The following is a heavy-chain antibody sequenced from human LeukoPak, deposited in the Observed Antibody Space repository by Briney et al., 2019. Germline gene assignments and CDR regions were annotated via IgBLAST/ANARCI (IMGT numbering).Heavy chain of an antibody. CDR2: ISWNSGSI. Sequence: GRSLRLSCAASGFTFDDYAMHWVRQAPGKGLEWVSGISWNSGSIGYADSVKGRFTISRDNAKNSLYLQMNSLRAEDTAVYYCARARYCSTTRCNYMDVWGKGTTVSVSS. D-gene: IGHD2-2*01. V-gene: IGHV3-9*01. CDR3: ARARYCSTTRCNYMDV. CDR1: GFTFDDYA. J-gene: IGHJ6*03.